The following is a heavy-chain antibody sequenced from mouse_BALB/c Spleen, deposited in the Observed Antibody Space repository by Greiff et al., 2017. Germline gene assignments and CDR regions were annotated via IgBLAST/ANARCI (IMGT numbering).Heavy chain of an antibody. V-gene: IGHV3-2*02. D-gene: IGHD2-3*01. J-gene: IGHJ2*01. CDR1: GYSITSDYA. CDR2: ISYSGST. CDR3: ARGGWFPYYFDY. Sequence: EVKLVESGPGLVKPSQSLSLTCTVTGYSITSDYAWNWIRQFPGNKLEWMGYISYSGSTSYNPSLKSRISITRDTSKNQFFLQLNSVTTEDTATYDSARGGWFPYYFDYWGQGTTLTVSS.